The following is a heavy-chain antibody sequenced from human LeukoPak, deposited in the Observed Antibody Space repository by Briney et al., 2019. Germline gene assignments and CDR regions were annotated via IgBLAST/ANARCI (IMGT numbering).Heavy chain of an antibody. CDR1: GFTFSSYA. D-gene: IGHD6-19*01. J-gene: IGHJ4*02. CDR2: ISGSSSGT. CDR3: AREYSSGWYHWDY. Sequence: PGGSLRLSCAASGFTFSSYAMNWVRQAPGKGLEWVSTISGSSSGTYYADSVKGRFTISRDNSKNTLYLQMNSLRAEDTAVYYCAREYSSGWYHWDYWGQGTLVTVSS. V-gene: IGHV3-23*01.